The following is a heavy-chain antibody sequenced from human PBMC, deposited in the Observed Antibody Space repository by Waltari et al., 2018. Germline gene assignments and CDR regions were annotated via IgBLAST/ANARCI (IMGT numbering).Heavy chain of an antibody. CDR2: IYSGGIT. V-gene: IGHV3-66*01. CDR1: GFTVSNNY. CDR3: ATSPGGGGF. Sequence: EVQLVESGGGLVQPGESLRLSCAASGFTVSNNYMSWVRQAPGKGVEGVSCIYSGGITHDADSLKGRFTITRDSSKNTLYLQMNSLRVEDTAVYYCATSPGGGGFWGQGTLVTVSS. D-gene: IGHD2-21*01. J-gene: IGHJ4*02.